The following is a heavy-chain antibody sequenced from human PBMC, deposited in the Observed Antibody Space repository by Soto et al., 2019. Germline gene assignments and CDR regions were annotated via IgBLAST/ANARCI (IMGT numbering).Heavy chain of an antibody. Sequence: QVQLVESGGGVVQPGRSLRLSCAASGFTFSSYAMHWVRQAPGKGLELVAVISDDGSNKYYADSVKGRFTISRDNSKNTLYLQMNSLRAEDTAVYYCARDGAPMVRGVISWFDPWGQGTLVTVSS. CDR2: ISDDGSNK. CDR1: GFTFSSYA. J-gene: IGHJ5*02. D-gene: IGHD3-10*01. V-gene: IGHV3-30-3*01. CDR3: ARDGAPMVRGVISWFDP.